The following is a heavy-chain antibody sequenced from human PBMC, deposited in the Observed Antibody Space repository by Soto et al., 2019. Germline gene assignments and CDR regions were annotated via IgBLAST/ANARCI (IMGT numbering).Heavy chain of an antibody. CDR2: INPNSGGT. J-gene: IGHJ4*02. CDR1: GYTFTGYY. D-gene: IGHD2-15*01. Sequence: QVQLVQSGAEVKKPGASVKVSCKASGYTFTGYYMHWVRQAPGQGLEWMGWINPNSGGTNYAQKFQGRVTMTRDTSISTAYMELSRLRSDDTAVYYCARVNVVVVAATRDYYFDYWGQGTLVTVSS. V-gene: IGHV1-2*02. CDR3: ARVNVVVVAATRDYYFDY.